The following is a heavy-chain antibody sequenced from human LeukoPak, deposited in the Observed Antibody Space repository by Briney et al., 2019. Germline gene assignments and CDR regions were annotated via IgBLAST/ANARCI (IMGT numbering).Heavy chain of an antibody. CDR2: INWNGGST. CDR3: ARDPIVVVPGAKKYYYYYGMDV. D-gene: IGHD2-2*01. J-gene: IGHJ6*02. V-gene: IGHV3-20*04. CDR1: GFTFDDYG. Sequence: GGSLRLSCAASGFTFDDYGMSWVRQAPGKGLEWVSGINWNGGSTDYADSVKGRFTISRDNSKNTLYLQMNRLRAEDTAVYYCARDPIVVVPGAKKYYYYYGMDVWGQGTTVTVSS.